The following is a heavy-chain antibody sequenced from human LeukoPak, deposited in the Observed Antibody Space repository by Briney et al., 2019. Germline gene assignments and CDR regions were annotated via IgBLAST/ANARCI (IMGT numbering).Heavy chain of an antibody. J-gene: IGHJ4*02. D-gene: IGHD6-13*01. CDR3: ARGGDIYSSSWYGY. Sequence: ASVKVSCKASGYTFTSYDINWVRQATGQGLEWMGWMNPNSGNTGYAQKFQGRATITRNTSISAAYMELSSLRSEDTAVYYCARGGDIYSSSWYGYWGQGTLVTVSS. CDR2: MNPNSGNT. CDR1: GYTFTSYD. V-gene: IGHV1-8*03.